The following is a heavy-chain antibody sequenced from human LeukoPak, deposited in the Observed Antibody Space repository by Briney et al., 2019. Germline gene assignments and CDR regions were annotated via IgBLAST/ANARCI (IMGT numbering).Heavy chain of an antibody. D-gene: IGHD3-10*01. V-gene: IGHV3-23*01. J-gene: IGHJ4*02. CDR1: GFTFTKYG. CDR2: ISDSGAYT. CDR3: AKGRILWFGEQSDFDY. Sequence: GGSLRPSCAASGFTFTKYGMSWVRQAPGKGLEYISTISDSGAYTYYADFAKGRFTVSRDNSKNMVFLEVNSLRAEDTATYFCAKGRILWFGEQSDFDYWGQGTLVTVSS.